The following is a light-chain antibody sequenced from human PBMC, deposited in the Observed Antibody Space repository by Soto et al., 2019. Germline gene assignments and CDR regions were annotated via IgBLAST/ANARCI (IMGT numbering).Light chain of an antibody. J-gene: IGKJ5*01. V-gene: IGKV1-5*03. Sequence: RLPQVGATLPGAAGSVVAITSRXSQTISSWLAWYQQKPGKAPKLLIYKASTLKSGVPSRFSGSGSGTEFTLTISSLQSEDFAVYYCQQYNNWPPITFGQGTRLEIK. CDR1: QTISSW. CDR3: QQYNNWPPIT. CDR2: KAS.